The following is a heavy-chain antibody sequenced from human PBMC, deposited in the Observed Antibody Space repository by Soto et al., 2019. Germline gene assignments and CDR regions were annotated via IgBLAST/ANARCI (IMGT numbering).Heavy chain of an antibody. CDR2: ISYDGSNK. CDR3: AKSGYCSSTSCYGGPLHYYYYGMDV. CDR1: GFTFSSYG. V-gene: IGHV3-30*18. J-gene: IGHJ6*02. Sequence: QVQLVESGGGVVQPGRSLRLSCAASGFTFSSYGMHWVRQAPGKGLGWVAVISYDGSNKYYADSVKGRFTISRDNSKNTLYLQMNSLRAEDTAVYYCAKSGYCSSTSCYGGPLHYYYYGMDVWGQGTTVTVSS. D-gene: IGHD2-2*03.